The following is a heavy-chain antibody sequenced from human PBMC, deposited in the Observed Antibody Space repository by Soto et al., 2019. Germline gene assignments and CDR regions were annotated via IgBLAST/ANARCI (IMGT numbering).Heavy chain of an antibody. J-gene: IGHJ4*02. V-gene: IGHV3-23*01. CDR3: ANFYDSSGPGYFDY. CDR1: GFTFSSYA. CDR2: ISGSGGST. D-gene: IGHD3-22*01. Sequence: GGSLRLSCAASGFTFSSYAMSLVRQAPGKGLEWVSSISGSGGSTYYADSVKGRFTISRDNSKNTLYLQMNSLRAEDTAVYYCANFYDSSGPGYFDYWGQGTRVTVSS.